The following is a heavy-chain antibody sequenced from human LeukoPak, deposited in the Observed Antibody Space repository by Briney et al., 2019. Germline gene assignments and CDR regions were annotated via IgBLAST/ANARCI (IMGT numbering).Heavy chain of an antibody. Sequence: GGSLRLSCAASGFTFSDYYMSWIRQAPGKGLEWVSYISSSGSIIYYADSVRGRFTISRDNSKNTLYLQMNSLRAEDTAVYYCAKARSTSCRSLGYWGQGTLVIVSS. CDR1: GFTFSDYY. D-gene: IGHD2-2*01. CDR3: AKARSTSCRSLGY. CDR2: ISSSGSII. J-gene: IGHJ4*02. V-gene: IGHV3-11*01.